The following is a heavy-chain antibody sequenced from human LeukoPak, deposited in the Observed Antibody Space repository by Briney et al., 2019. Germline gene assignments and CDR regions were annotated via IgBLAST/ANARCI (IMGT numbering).Heavy chain of an antibody. D-gene: IGHD2-15*01. CDR1: GFTFSSYA. Sequence: GGSLRLSCAASGFTFSSYAMSWVRQAPGKGLEWVSAISGSGDSTYYADSVKGRFTISRDNSKNTLYLQMNSLRADDTAVYYCAKGRSGVVVAALNYWGQGTPVTVSS. J-gene: IGHJ4*02. CDR3: AKGRSGVVVAALNY. CDR2: ISGSGDST. V-gene: IGHV3-23*01.